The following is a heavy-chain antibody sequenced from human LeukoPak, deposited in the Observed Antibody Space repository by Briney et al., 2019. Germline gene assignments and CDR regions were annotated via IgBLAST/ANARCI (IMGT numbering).Heavy chain of an antibody. CDR1: GYSFTSYW. CDR2: IYPGDSDT. J-gene: IGHJ4*02. D-gene: IGHD2-2*01. CDR3: ARINAAAPYYFDY. V-gene: IGHV5-51*01. Sequence: GESLKISCKGSGYSFTSYWIGWVRQMPGKGLEWMGIIYPGDSDTRYSPSFQGQVTISADKSISTACLQWSSLKASDTAMYYCARINAAAPYYFDYWGQGTLVTVSS.